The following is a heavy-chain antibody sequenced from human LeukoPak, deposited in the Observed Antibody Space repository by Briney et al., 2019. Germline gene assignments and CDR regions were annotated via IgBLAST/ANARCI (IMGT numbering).Heavy chain of an antibody. V-gene: IGHV3-30*02. CDR3: AKHYYGSGSQKYYFDY. D-gene: IGHD3-10*01. J-gene: IGHJ4*02. CDR2: VRNDGGDK. CDR1: GFIFSDYG. Sequence: GGSLKLSCAASGFIFSDYGMHWVRQAPGKGLEWVTMVRNDGGDKYYADSVRGRFTISRDNSKNTLYLQMNSLRPEDTAVYYCAKHYYGSGSQKYYFDYWGQGTLVTVSS.